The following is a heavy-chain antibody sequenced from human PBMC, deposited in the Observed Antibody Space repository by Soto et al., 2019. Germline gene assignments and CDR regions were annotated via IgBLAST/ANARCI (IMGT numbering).Heavy chain of an antibody. V-gene: IGHV4-30-4*01. CDR1: GGSISSGDYY. Sequence: SETLSLTCTVSGGSISSGDYYWSWIRQPPGKGLEWIGYIYYSGSTYYNPSLKSRVTISVDTSKNQFSLKLSSVTAADTAVYYCARQAYYYDSSGYISQLYFDYWGQGTLVTVSS. CDR2: IYYSGST. CDR3: ARQAYYYDSSGYISQLYFDY. D-gene: IGHD3-22*01. J-gene: IGHJ4*02.